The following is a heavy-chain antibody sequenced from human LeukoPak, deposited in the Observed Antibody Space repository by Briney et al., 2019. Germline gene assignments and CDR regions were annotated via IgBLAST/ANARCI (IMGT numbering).Heavy chain of an antibody. V-gene: IGHV3-30-3*01. CDR3: ARDFNWAFDY. CDR1: KCMFSGYN. D-gene: IGHD3-16*01. Sequence: GGSLRLSCAASKCMFSGYNMHSVRQVPGKGLEWLAIISHDGNTGHYADSVKGRFTISRDNSKDTVDLQMNSLRADDTAVYYCARDFNWAFDYCGQGTLVTVSS. CDR2: ISHDGNTG. J-gene: IGHJ4*02.